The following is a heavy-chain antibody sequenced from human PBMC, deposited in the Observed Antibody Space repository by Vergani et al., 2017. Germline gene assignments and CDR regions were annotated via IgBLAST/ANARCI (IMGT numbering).Heavy chain of an antibody. V-gene: IGHV3-21*01. J-gene: IGHJ5*02. D-gene: IGHD2-2*01. CDR2: ISSSSSYI. CDR3: ARDRLGGSDCSSTSCYAGSDT. Sequence: EVQLVESGGGLVKPGGSLRLSCAASGFTFSSYSMNWVRQAPGKGLEWVSSISSSSSYIYYADSVKGRFTISRDNAKNSLYLQMNSLGAEDTAVYYCARDRLGGSDCSSTSCYAGSDTWGQGTLVTVSS. CDR1: GFTFSSYS.